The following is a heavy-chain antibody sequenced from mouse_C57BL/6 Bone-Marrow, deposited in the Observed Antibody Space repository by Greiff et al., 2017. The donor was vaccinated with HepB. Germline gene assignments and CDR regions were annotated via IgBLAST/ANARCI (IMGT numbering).Heavy chain of an antibody. D-gene: IGHD1-1*01. Sequence: QVQLQQSGPELVKPGASVKISCKASGYTFTDYYINWVKQRPGQGLEWIGWIFPGSGSTYYNEKFKGKATLTVDKSSSTAYMLLCSLTSEDSAVYFCAISDYYGSSYNFDYWGQGTTLTVSS. CDR3: AISDYYGSSYNFDY. J-gene: IGHJ2*01. CDR1: GYTFTDYY. V-gene: IGHV1-75*01. CDR2: IFPGSGST.